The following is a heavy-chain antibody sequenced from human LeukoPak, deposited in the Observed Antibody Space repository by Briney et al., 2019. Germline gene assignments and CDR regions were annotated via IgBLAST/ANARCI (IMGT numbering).Heavy chain of an antibody. V-gene: IGHV4-39*01. CDR2: IYYSGST. J-gene: IGHJ4*02. Sequence: GKGLELIGSIYYSGSTYYNPSLKSRVTISVDTSKNQFSLKLSSVTAADTAVYYCARRTGYWGQGTLVTVSS. CDR3: ARRTGY. D-gene: IGHD4-17*01.